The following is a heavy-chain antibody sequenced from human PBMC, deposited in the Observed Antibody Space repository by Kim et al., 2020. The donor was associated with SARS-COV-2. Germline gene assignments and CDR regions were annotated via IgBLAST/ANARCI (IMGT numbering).Heavy chain of an antibody. D-gene: IGHD1-1*01. CDR2: INSDGSST. Sequence: GGSLRLSCAASGFTFINYWMHWVRQVPGKGLVWVSRINSDGSSTSYADSVKGRFTISRDNAKNTLYLQMNSLRAEDTAVYYCAKYNSIRRERYFYYYGMDVWGQGTTVTVSS. CDR1: GFTFINYW. CDR3: AKYNSIRRERYFYYYGMDV. J-gene: IGHJ6*02. V-gene: IGHV3-74*01.